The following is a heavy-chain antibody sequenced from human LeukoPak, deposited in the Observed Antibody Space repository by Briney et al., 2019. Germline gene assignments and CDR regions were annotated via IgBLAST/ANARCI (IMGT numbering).Heavy chain of an antibody. J-gene: IGHJ4*02. Sequence: GGSLRLSCAASGFNFSSYAMSWVRQAPGKGLEWVAAISGSGGSIYYADSVKGRFTISRDNSKNTLYLQMNSLRAEDTAVYYCAKALGYCSGGSCYPYFDYWGQGTLVTVSS. D-gene: IGHD2-15*01. CDR1: GFNFSSYA. CDR3: AKALGYCSGGSCYPYFDY. CDR2: ISGSGGSI. V-gene: IGHV3-23*01.